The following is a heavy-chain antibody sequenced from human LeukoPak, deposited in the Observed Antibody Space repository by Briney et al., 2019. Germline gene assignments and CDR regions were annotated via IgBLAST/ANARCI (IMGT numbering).Heavy chain of an antibody. CDR1: GFTFSSYW. V-gene: IGHV3-7*01. J-gene: IGHJ3*02. CDR3: ARSSIAAAGTWAFDI. D-gene: IGHD6-13*01. Sequence: GSLRLSWSGSGFTFSSYWMSWVRQASGEGLEWVANIKQDGSEKYYVDSVKGRFTISRDNAKNSLYLQMNSLRAEDTAVYYCARSSIAAAGTWAFDIWGQGTMVTVSS. CDR2: IKQDGSEK.